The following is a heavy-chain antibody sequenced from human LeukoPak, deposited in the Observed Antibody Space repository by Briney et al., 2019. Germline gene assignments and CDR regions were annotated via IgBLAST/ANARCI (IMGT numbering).Heavy chain of an antibody. Sequence: GGSLRLSCAASGFTFSSYGMHWVRQAPGKGLEWVVVISYDGSNKYYADSVKGRFTISRDNSKDTLYVQMNSLRAEDTALYHCASIGYCSSTSCAPIPWGQGTLVTVSS. CDR2: ISYDGSNK. V-gene: IGHV3-30*03. J-gene: IGHJ5*02. CDR3: ASIGYCSSTSCAPIP. D-gene: IGHD2-2*01. CDR1: GFTFSSYG.